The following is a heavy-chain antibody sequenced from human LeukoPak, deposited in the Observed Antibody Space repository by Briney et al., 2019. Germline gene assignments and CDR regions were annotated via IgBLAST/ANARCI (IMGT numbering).Heavy chain of an antibody. J-gene: IGHJ4*02. CDR2: ISYDGSNK. Sequence: GGSLRLSCAASGFTFSSYAVHWVRQAPGKGLEWVAVISYDGSNKYYADSVKGRFTISRDNSKNTLYLEMNGLRAEDTAVYYCVSPMIRGVTTYFDFWGQGTLVTVSS. V-gene: IGHV3-30*04. D-gene: IGHD3-10*01. CDR1: GFTFSSYA. CDR3: VSPMIRGVTTYFDF.